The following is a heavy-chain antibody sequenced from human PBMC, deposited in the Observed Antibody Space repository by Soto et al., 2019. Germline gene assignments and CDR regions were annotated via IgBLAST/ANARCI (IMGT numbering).Heavy chain of an antibody. D-gene: IGHD3-22*01. V-gene: IGHV3-30-3*01. CDR2: ISYDGSNK. CDR3: ARVYYYDSSGYYGDPFFDI. Sequence: PGGSLRLSCAAPGFTFSSYAMHWVRQAPGKGLEWVAVISYDGSNKYYADSVKGRFTISRDNSKNTLYLQMNSLRAEDTAVYYCARVYYYDSSGYYGDPFFDIWGQGTMVTVS. CDR1: GFTFSSYA. J-gene: IGHJ3*02.